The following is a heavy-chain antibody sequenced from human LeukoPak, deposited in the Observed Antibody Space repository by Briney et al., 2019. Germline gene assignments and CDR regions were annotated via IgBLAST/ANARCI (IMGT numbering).Heavy chain of an antibody. CDR3: AREKGDYYDSSGRYYYYGMDV. Sequence: ASVKVSCKASGYTFTNYHIHWVRQAPGQGLEWMGIINPSDGGTGYAQKFQGRVTMTRDTSTTTVYMDLSSLRSDDTAVYYCAREKGDYYDSSGRYYYYGMDVWGQGTTVTVSS. D-gene: IGHD3-22*01. CDR1: GYTFTNYH. J-gene: IGHJ6*02. V-gene: IGHV1-46*01. CDR2: INPSDGGT.